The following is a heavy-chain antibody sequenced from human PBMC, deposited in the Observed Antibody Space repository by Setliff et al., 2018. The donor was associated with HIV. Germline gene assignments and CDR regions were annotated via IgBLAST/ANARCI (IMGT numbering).Heavy chain of an antibody. Sequence: PSATLSLTCAVYGGSFSGYYWSWIRQPPGKGLEWIGEINDSGSTNNNPSLKSRVAMSVDTSKNQFSLKLSSVTAADTAVYYCARDLRGDSVPATAAKSFDIWGKGTLVTVSS. J-gene: IGHJ3*02. CDR2: INDSGST. CDR3: ARDLRGDSVPATAAKSFDI. V-gene: IGHV4-34*01. D-gene: IGHD2-21*02. CDR1: GGSFSGYY.